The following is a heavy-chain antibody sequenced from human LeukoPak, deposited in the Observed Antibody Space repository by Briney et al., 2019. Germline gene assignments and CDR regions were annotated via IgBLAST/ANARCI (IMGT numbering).Heavy chain of an antibody. D-gene: IGHD6-6*01. CDR3: ARPSIAARMYYYYYMDV. V-gene: IGHV7-4-1*02. CDR1: GHTFTSYA. Sequence: ASVPVSCKASGHTFTSYAMNWVRPAPGQGLEWMGWINPNTGNPTYAQGFTGRIVFSVDTSVSTAYLQISSLKAEDTAVYYCARPSIAARMYYYYYMDVWGKGTTVTVSS. CDR2: INPNTGNP. J-gene: IGHJ6*03.